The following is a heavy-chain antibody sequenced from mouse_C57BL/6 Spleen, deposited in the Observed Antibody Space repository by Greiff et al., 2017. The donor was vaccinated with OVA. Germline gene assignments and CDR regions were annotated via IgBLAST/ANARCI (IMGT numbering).Heavy chain of an antibody. Sequence: EVQLVESGGGLVKPGGSLKLSCAASGFTFSSYAMSWVRQTPEKRLEWVATISDGGSYTYYPDNVKGRFTISRDNAKNNLYLQMSHLKSEDTAMYYCARGAFLITTPYWYFDVWGTGTTVIVSS. CDR1: GFTFSSYA. D-gene: IGHD1-1*01. CDR2: ISDGGSYT. J-gene: IGHJ1*03. V-gene: IGHV5-4*01. CDR3: ARGAFLITTPYWYFDV.